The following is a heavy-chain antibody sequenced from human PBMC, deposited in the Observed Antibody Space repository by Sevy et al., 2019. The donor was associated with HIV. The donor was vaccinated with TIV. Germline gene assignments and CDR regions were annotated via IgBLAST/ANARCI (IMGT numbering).Heavy chain of an antibody. CDR2: TYYRSKWWN. Sequence: SQTLSLTCAISGDGVSSRGTVWNWIRQSPSRGLEWLGRTYYRSKWWNNYALSVKSRISINPDTSKNQVSLHRNSVTPDDTAGYYCARDGGANWDGRPSGTVFDYWGQGTLVTVSS. J-gene: IGHJ4*02. CDR1: GDGVSSRGTV. D-gene: IGHD1-1*01. CDR3: ARDGGANWDGRPSGTVFDY. V-gene: IGHV6-1*01.